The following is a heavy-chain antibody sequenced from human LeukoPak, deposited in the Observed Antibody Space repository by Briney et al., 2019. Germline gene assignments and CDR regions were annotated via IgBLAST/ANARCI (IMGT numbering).Heavy chain of an antibody. CDR1: GFTFSSYA. CDR2: ISGSGGST. J-gene: IGHJ4*02. V-gene: IGHV3-23*01. CDR3: AASRVVGAIRGPPDY. Sequence: GGSLRLSCAASGFTFSSYAMSWVRQAPGKGLEWVSAISGSGGSTYYADSVKGRFTISRDNSKNTLYLQMNSLRAEDTDVYYCAASRVVGAIRGPPDYWGQGTLVTVSS. D-gene: IGHD1-26*01.